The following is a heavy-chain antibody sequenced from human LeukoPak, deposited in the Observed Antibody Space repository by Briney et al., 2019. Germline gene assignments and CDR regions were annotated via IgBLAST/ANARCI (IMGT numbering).Heavy chain of an antibody. D-gene: IGHD5-12*01. Sequence: GGSLRLSCAASGFTFSSYAMSWVRQAPGKGLEWVSAISGSGGSTYYADSVKGRFTISRDNSKNTLYLQMNSLRAEDTAVYYCARVGPRFTYDYTSHNWFDPWGQGTLVTVSS. CDR2: ISGSGGST. J-gene: IGHJ5*02. CDR3: ARVGPRFTYDYTSHNWFDP. V-gene: IGHV3-23*01. CDR1: GFTFSSYA.